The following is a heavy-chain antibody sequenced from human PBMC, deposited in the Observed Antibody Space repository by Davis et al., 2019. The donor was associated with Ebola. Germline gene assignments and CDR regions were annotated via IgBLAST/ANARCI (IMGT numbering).Heavy chain of an antibody. CDR2: ISAYNGNT. V-gene: IGHV1-18*01. Sequence: AASVKVSCKASGYTFTSYGISWVRQAPGQGLEWMGWISAYNGNTNYAQKLQGRVTMTTDTSTSTAYMELRSLRSDDTAVYYCANLWFGGSRVYYGMDVWGQGTTVTVSS. CDR1: GYTFTSYG. J-gene: IGHJ6*02. CDR3: ANLWFGGSRVYYGMDV. D-gene: IGHD3-10*01.